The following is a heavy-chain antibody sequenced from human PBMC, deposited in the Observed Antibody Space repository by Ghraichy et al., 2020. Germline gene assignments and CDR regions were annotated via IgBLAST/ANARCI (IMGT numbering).Heavy chain of an antibody. V-gene: IGHV1-69*04. D-gene: IGHD6-6*01. Sequence: SVKVSCKASGGTFSSYAISWVRQAPGQGLEWMGRIIPILGIANYAQKFQGRVTIAADKSTSTAYMELSSLRSEDTAVYYCARDGGPYSSSPGSFDYWGQGTLVTVSS. CDR1: GGTFSSYA. J-gene: IGHJ4*02. CDR3: ARDGGPYSSSPGSFDY. CDR2: IIPILGIA.